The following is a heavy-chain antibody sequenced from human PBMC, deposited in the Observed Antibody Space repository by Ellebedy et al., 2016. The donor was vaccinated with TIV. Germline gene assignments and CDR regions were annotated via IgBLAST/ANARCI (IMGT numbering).Heavy chain of an antibody. CDR1: GFTFSSYA. D-gene: IGHD2-2*01. V-gene: IGHV3-23*01. CDR3: AKDDHYSSTSCYVPDYYYGMDV. J-gene: IGHJ6*02. Sequence: GESLKISXAASGFTFSSYAMSWVRQAPGKGLEWVSAISGSGGSTYYADSVKGRFTISRDNSKNTLYLQMNSLRAEDTAVYYCAKDDHYSSTSCYVPDYYYGMDVWGQGTTVTVSS. CDR2: ISGSGGST.